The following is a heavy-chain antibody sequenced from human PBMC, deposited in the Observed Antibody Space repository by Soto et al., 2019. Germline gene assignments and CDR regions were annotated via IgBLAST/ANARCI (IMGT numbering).Heavy chain of an antibody. J-gene: IGHJ3*02. D-gene: IGHD3-16*02. V-gene: IGHV4-30-2*01. CDR1: GGSISSGGYS. CDR3: ARASMITFGGVIVIDAFDI. CDR2: IYHSGST. Sequence: QLQLQESGSGLVKPSQTLSLTCAVSGGSISSGGYSWSWIRQPPGKGLEWIGYIYHSGSTYYNPSLKSRVTISVDRSKNQFSLKLSSVTAADTAVYYCARASMITFGGVIVIDAFDIWGQGIMVTVSS.